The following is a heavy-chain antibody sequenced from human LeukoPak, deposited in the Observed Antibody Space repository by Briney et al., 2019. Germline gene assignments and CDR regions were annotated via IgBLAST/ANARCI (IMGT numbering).Heavy chain of an antibody. CDR3: AAFSSSWYDAFSSDFDY. V-gene: IGHV4-59*01. CDR2: IYYSGST. Sequence: PSETLSLTCTVSGGSISSYYWSWTRQPPGKGLEWIGYIYYSGSTNYNPSLKSRVTISVDTSKNQFSLKLSSVTAADTAVYYCAAFSSSWYDAFSSDFDYWGQGTLVTVSS. D-gene: IGHD6-13*01. J-gene: IGHJ4*02. CDR1: GGSISSYY.